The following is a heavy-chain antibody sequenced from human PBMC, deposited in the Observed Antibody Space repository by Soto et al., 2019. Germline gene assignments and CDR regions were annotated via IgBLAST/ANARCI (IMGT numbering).Heavy chain of an antibody. J-gene: IGHJ6*02. V-gene: IGHV1-18*04. Sequence: ASVKVCCKASGYTFTNYGLSWVRQAPGQGLEWMGWISAYNGNTNYAQKLQGRVTMTTDTSTSTAYMELRSLRSDDTAVYDCASLSRSWSPKLIDYYHYHGPDVWSQ. CDR2: ISAYNGNT. D-gene: IGHD6-13*01. CDR3: ASLSRSWSPKLIDYYHYHGPDV. CDR1: GYTFTNYG.